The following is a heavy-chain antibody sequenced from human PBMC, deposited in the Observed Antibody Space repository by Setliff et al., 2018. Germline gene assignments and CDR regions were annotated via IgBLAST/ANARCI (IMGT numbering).Heavy chain of an antibody. D-gene: IGHD3-10*01. CDR3: ARHLLVQGTYHFDY. V-gene: IGHV4-39*01. Sequence: SETLSLTCSVSGGSISSGSYYWGWIRQSPGKGLEWIGSMYYSGSTYYNPSLKGRVTLSVDTTKNQFSLKLTSMTAADTAVYFCARHLLVQGTYHFDYWDQGSPVTVSS. CDR2: MYYSGST. CDR1: GGSISSGSYY. J-gene: IGHJ4*02.